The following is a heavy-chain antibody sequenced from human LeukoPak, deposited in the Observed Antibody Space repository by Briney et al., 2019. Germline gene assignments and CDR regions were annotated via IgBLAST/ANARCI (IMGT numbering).Heavy chain of an antibody. CDR3: ARVYYSSSYDYWYFDL. D-gene: IGHD6-13*01. Sequence: SETLSLTCTVSGGSISGSGYYWGWVRQPPGKGLEWLGSIYESGSIFYNPSLNSRVTLSVDTSKNQFSLKLSSVTAADTAVYYCARVYYSSSYDYWYFDLWGRGTLVTVSS. CDR2: IYESGSI. J-gene: IGHJ2*01. CDR1: GGSISGSGYY. V-gene: IGHV4-39*07.